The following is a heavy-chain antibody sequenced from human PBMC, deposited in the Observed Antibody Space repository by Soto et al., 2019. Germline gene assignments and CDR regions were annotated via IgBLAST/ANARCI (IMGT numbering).Heavy chain of an antibody. CDR2: SSNSGTYT. CDR1: GFTFSAYY. Sequence: GGSLRLSCVGSGFTFSAYYMSWVRQAPGKGLEWLSYSSNSGTYTKYAGSVKGRFSISRDNAKNPLHLQINSLRGEDTAVYYCARSGDNYNVLDYWGQGTPVTVSS. D-gene: IGHD3-10*02. V-gene: IGHV3-11*06. J-gene: IGHJ4*02. CDR3: ARSGDNYNVLDY.